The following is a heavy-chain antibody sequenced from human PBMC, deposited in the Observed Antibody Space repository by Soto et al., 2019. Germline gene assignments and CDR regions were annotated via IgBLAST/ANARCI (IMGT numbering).Heavy chain of an antibody. CDR2: IIPIFGTA. CDR3: ARAQQLVPNAGFDY. CDR1: GGTFSSYA. D-gene: IGHD6-13*01. V-gene: IGHV1-69*13. J-gene: IGHJ4*02. Sequence: ASVKVSCKASGGTFSSYAISWVRQAPGQGLEWMGGIIPIFGTANYAQKFQGRVTITADESTSTAYMELSSLRSEDPAVYYCARAQQLVPNAGFDYWGQGTLVTVSS.